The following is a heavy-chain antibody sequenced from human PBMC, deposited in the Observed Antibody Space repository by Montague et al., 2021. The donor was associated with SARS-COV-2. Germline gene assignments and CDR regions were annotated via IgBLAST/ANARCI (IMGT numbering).Heavy chain of an antibody. CDR2: ISWNSGSL. CDR3: AKGPRHDVASGLDH. D-gene: IGHD6-13*01. J-gene: IGHJ5*02. V-gene: IGHV3-9*01. CDR1: GFPFDEHA. Sequence: SLRLSCAASGFPFDEHAMFWFRQAPGKGLEWVSGISWNSGSLGYADSLKGRFTVSRDNAKNSLYLQMNSLRPDDTALYYCAKGPRHDVASGLDHWGQGTLVTVSS.